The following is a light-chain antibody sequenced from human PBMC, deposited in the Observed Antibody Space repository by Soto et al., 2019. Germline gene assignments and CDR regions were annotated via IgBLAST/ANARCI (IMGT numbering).Light chain of an antibody. J-gene: IGLJ1*01. CDR3: SSYRSTTTFGV. CDR2: EVS. V-gene: IGLV2-14*01. CDR1: SSDIGGYNY. Sequence: QSVLTQPASVSGSPGQSITISCTGTSSDIGGYNYVSWYQQHPGKAPKVVIYEVSNRPLGVSNRFSASKSGNPASLIISGLQADDEADYFCSSYRSTTTFGVFGTGTKLTVL.